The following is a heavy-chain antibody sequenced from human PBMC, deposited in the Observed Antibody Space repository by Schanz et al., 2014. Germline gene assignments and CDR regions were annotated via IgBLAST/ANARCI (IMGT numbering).Heavy chain of an antibody. CDR3: ARDGYSVVVISPTESFDI. D-gene: IGHD2-21*01. CDR2: ISHDGYST. J-gene: IGHJ3*02. V-gene: IGHV3-64*04. Sequence: QVQLVESGGGLVKPGGSLRLSCAASGFTFSDYYINWIRQAPGKGLEYVSAISHDGYSTYYADSVKGRFTISRDNSKNTLYLQMNSLRPEDTAVYYCARDGYSVVVISPTESFDIWGQGTMVNVSP. CDR1: GFTFSDYY.